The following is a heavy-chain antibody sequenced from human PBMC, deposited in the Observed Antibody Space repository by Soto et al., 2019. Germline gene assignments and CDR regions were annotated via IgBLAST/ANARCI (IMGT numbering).Heavy chain of an antibody. V-gene: IGHV4-4*07. Sequence: KTSETLSLTCTVSGGSISSYYWSWIRQPAGKGLEWIGRIYTSGSTNYNPSLKSRVTMSVDTSKNPFSLKLSSVAAADTAVYYCAVYDFWSGYYRSGMDVWGQGTAVTVSS. CDR1: GGSISSYY. CDR3: AVYDFWSGYYRSGMDV. D-gene: IGHD3-3*01. CDR2: IYTSGST. J-gene: IGHJ6*02.